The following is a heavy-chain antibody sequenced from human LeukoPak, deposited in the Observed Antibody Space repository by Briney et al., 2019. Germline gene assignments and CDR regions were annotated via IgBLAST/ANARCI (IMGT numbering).Heavy chain of an antibody. CDR2: IIPIFGTA. Sequence: ASVKVRYEPNAGSWPSIPTRSIRQTPGQGLEWMGGIIPIFGTANYAQKFQGRVTITADESTSTAYMELSSLRSEDSAVYFCAKGTDHNADRVHQPGVYYYYAMDCWGQWTTVTVSS. V-gene: IGHV1-69*13. J-gene: IGHJ6*02. CDR3: AKGTDHNADRVHQPGVYYYYAMDC. D-gene: IGHD6-6*01. CDR1: AGSWPSIP.